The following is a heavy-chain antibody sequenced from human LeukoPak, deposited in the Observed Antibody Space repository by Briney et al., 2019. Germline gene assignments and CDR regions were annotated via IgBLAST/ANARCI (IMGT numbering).Heavy chain of an antibody. V-gene: IGHV4-39*07. CDR3: ASLTVTVMGGYYYYYMDV. D-gene: IGHD4-11*01. CDR2: IYYSGST. J-gene: IGHJ6*03. CDR1: GGSISSSSYY. Sequence: SETLSLTCTVSGGSISSSSYYWGWIRQPPGKGLEWIGSIYYSGSTYYNPSLKSRVTISLDKSKNQFSLKLSSVTAADTAVYYCASLTVTVMGGYYYYYMDVWGKGTTVTVSS.